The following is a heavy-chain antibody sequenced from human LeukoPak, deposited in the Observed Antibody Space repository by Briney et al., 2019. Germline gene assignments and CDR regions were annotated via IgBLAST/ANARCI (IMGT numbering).Heavy chain of an antibody. D-gene: IGHD3-22*01. J-gene: IGHJ4*02. CDR2: IYYSGST. CDR1: GGSISAYY. V-gene: IGHV4-59*01. Sequence: SETLSLTCTVSGGSISAYYWSWIRQPPGKGLEWIGDIYYSGSTNYSPSLESRVSMSVDTSKNHFSLKLSSVTAADTAVYYCAKGLLRIDYWGQGTLVTVSS. CDR3: AKGLLRIDY.